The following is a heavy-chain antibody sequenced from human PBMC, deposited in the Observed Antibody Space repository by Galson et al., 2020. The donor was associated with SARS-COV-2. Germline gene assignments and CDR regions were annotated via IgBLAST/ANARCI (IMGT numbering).Heavy chain of an antibody. D-gene: IGHD3-22*01. J-gene: IGHJ5*02. CDR1: GGTLSNYA. CDR2: IIPFLGTP. Sequence: SVKVTCKASGGTLSNYAISWVRQAPGQGLEWMGGIIPFLGTPNYAQKFQDRVTITTDESTSTAYMELNSLKSDDTAVYYCARGHAHYDNSGYLTGWFDPWGQGSLVTVSS. V-gene: IGHV1-69*05. CDR3: ARGHAHYDNSGYLTGWFDP.